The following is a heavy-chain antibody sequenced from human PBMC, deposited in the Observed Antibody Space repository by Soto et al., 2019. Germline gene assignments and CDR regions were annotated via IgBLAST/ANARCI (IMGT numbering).Heavy chain of an antibody. Sequence: GGSLRLSCAASGFIVSSNYMTWVRQAPGKGLEWVSLLYSGGATHYAASVKGRFTISSHSSQNTLFLQMNSLRTEDTATYYCLRGRYGSQIHWGQGTKVTVSS. D-gene: IGHD3-10*01. V-gene: IGHV3-53*04. CDR2: LYSGGAT. CDR1: GFIVSSNY. CDR3: LRGRYGSQIH. J-gene: IGHJ4*02.